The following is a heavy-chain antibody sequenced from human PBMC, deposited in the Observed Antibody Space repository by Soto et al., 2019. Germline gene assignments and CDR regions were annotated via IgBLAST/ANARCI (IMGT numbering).Heavy chain of an antibody. CDR3: ARERFRSCMSTSCLHGMDV. J-gene: IGHJ6*02. Sequence: QVQLVESGGGVVQPGRSLRLSCAASGFTFSSYAMHWVRQAPGKGLEGVAVISYDGSNKYYTDSVKGRVTISRDNSKITLYLQMTSLRAEDTALYYCARERFRSCMSTSCLHGMDVWGQGITVTVSS. V-gene: IGHV3-30-3*01. D-gene: IGHD2-2*01. CDR1: GFTFSSYA. CDR2: ISYDGSNK.